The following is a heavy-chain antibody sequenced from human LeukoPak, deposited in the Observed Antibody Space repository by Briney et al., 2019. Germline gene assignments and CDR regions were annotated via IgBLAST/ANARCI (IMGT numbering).Heavy chain of an antibody. CDR3: AKESGYCSSTSCFADAFDM. J-gene: IGHJ3*02. CDR2: IWYDGSNK. Sequence: GRSLRLSCAASGFTFSSYGMHWVRQAPGKGLEWVAMIWYDGSNKYYADSVKGRLTISRDNSKNMLYLQMNSLRAEDTAVYYCAKESGYCSSTSCFADAFDMWGQGTMVTVSS. D-gene: IGHD2-2*01. V-gene: IGHV3-33*06. CDR1: GFTFSSYG.